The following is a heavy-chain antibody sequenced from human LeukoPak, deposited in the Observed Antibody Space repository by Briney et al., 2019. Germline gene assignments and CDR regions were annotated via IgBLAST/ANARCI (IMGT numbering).Heavy chain of an antibody. J-gene: IGHJ4*02. CDR3: AREGQQLVLDY. V-gene: IGHV3-7*01. CDR1: GFTFSSYW. Sequence: GGSLRLSCAASGFTFSSYWMNWARQAPGKGLEWVASINHNGNVNYYVDSVKGRLTISRDNAKNSLYLQMNSLRAEDTAVYYCAREGQQLVLDYWGQGTLVTVSS. CDR2: INHNGNVN. D-gene: IGHD6-13*01.